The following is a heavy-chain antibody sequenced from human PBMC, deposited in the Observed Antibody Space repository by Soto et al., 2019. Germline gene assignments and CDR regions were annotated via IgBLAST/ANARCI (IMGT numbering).Heavy chain of an antibody. CDR3: AVSTHGYSSSWYEEDYFDY. CDR1: GYTFTSYG. CDR2: ISAYNGST. Sequence: GASVKVSCKASGYTFTSYGISWVRQAPGQGLEWMGWISAYNGSTNYAQKLQGRVTMTTDTSTSTAYMELRSLRSDDTAVYYCAVSTHGYSSSWYEEDYFDYWGQGTLVTVSS. D-gene: IGHD6-13*01. J-gene: IGHJ4*02. V-gene: IGHV1-18*01.